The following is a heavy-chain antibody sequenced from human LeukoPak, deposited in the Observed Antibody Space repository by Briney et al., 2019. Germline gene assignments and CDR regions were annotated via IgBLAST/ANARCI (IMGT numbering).Heavy chain of an antibody. J-gene: IGHJ4*02. V-gene: IGHV3-23*01. CDR3: ARAWTGYSYGDY. D-gene: IGHD5-18*01. CDR1: GFTFSNYA. Sequence: GGSLRLSCGASGFTFSNYAMSWVRQAPGKGLEWVSTSSGNGGSTYYGDSAKGRFTISRDNSKNTLYLQMNSLRAEDTAVYYCARAWTGYSYGDYWGQGTLVTVSS. CDR2: SSGNGGST.